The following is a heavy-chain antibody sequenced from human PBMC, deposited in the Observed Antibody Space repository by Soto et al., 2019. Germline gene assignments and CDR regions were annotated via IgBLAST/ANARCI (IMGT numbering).Heavy chain of an antibody. V-gene: IGHV4-31*03. J-gene: IGHJ4*02. CDR3: ARDRGYCSSTSCWLDH. CDR1: SGSISSGGYY. CDR2: IYYSGST. D-gene: IGHD2-2*01. Sequence: QVQLQESGPGLVKPSQTLSLTCTVSSGSISSGGYYWRWIRQHPGKGLEWIGYIYYSGSTYYNPSLKSRVTISVDTSKNQFSLKLSSVTAADTAVYYCARDRGYCSSTSCWLDHWGQGTLVTVSS.